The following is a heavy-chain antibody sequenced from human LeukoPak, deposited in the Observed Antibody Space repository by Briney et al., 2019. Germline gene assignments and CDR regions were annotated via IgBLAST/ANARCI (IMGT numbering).Heavy chain of an antibody. Sequence: PGGSLRLSCAASGFTFDDYAMHWVRQAPGKGLEWVSGISWNSGSIGYADSVKGRFTISRDDAKKSLFLQMNSLRTEDTALYYCARASYYYDTTGLGAVDIWGQGTTVTVSS. CDR2: ISWNSGSI. V-gene: IGHV3-9*01. D-gene: IGHD3-22*01. CDR3: ARASYYYDTTGLGAVDI. CDR1: GFTFDDYA. J-gene: IGHJ3*02.